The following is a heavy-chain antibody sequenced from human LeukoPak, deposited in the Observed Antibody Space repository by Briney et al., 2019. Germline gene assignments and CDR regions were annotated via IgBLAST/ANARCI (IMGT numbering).Heavy chain of an antibody. Sequence: PGASVKVSCKASGGTFSSYAISWVRQAPGQGLEWMGRIIPILGIANYAQKFQGRVTITADKSTSTAYMELSGLRSEDTAVYYCARAAAGDLFDYWGQGTLVTVSS. CDR1: GGTFSSYA. D-gene: IGHD6-13*01. CDR2: IIPILGIA. V-gene: IGHV1-69*04. CDR3: ARAAAGDLFDY. J-gene: IGHJ4*02.